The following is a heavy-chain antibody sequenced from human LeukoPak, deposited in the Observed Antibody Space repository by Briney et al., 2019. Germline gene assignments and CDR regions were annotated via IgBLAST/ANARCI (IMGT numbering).Heavy chain of an antibody. CDR2: ISYDGSNK. J-gene: IGHJ4*02. D-gene: IGHD3-10*01. CDR3: ARGGPWVRGVIRGY. Sequence: GGSLRLSCAASGFTFGSYAMHWVRQAPGKGLEWVAVISYDGSNKYYADSVKGRFTISRDNSKNTLYLQMNSLRAEGTAVYYCARGGPWVRGVIRGYWGQGTLVTVSS. CDR1: GFTFGSYA. V-gene: IGHV3-30*04.